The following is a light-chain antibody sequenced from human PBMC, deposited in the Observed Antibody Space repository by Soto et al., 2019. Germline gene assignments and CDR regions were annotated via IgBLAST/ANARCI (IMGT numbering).Light chain of an antibody. Sequence: EIVMTQSPATLSVSPGERATLSCRASQSVRNNLAWYQQKPGQAPRLLIYGASTRATGIPARFSGSGSGTDFTRTISRLQSEDFAVYYCQQYTDWPPWTFGQGTKVEIK. CDR2: GAS. J-gene: IGKJ1*01. V-gene: IGKV3-15*01. CDR3: QQYTDWPPWT. CDR1: QSVRNN.